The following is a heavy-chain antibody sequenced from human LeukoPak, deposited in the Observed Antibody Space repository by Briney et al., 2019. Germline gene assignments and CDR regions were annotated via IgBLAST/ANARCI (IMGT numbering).Heavy chain of an antibody. CDR2: MSGSGDRT. D-gene: IGHD3-22*01. J-gene: IGHJ4*02. CDR3: ARVGYYDISGYGIYPIDY. Sequence: MSGSGDRTYYEDSVKGRFTISRANSQNTLYLQMNSLRAEDTGVHYCARVGYYDISGYGIYPIDYWGQGTLVTVSS. V-gene: IGHV3-23*01.